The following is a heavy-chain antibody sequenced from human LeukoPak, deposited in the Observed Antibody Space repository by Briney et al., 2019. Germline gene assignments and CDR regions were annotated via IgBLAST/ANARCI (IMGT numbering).Heavy chain of an antibody. CDR1: GFTFGDYA. J-gene: IGHJ4*02. CDR2: IRSKAYGGTT. D-gene: IGHD6-19*01. Sequence: GGSLRLSWTASGFTFGDYAMSWVRQAPGKGLEWVGFIRSKAYGGTTEYAASVKGRFTISRDDSKSIAYLQMNSLKTEDTAVYYCTRFPGYSSGWYQTWGQGTLVTVSS. CDR3: TRFPGYSSGWYQT. V-gene: IGHV3-49*04.